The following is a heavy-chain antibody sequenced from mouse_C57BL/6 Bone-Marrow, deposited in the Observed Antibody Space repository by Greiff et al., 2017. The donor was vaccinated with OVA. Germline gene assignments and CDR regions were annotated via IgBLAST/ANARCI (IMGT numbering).Heavy chain of an antibody. V-gene: IGHV5-12*01. D-gene: IGHD2-5*01. CDR3: ARHLYYSNPMDY. J-gene: IGHJ4*01. Sequence: EVKVEESGGGLVQPGGSLKLSCAASGFTFSDYYMYWVRQTPEKRLEWVAYISNGGGSTYYPDTVKGRFTISRDNAKNTLYLQMSRLKSEDTAMYYCARHLYYSNPMDYWGQGTSVTVSS. CDR1: GFTFSDYY. CDR2: ISNGGGST.